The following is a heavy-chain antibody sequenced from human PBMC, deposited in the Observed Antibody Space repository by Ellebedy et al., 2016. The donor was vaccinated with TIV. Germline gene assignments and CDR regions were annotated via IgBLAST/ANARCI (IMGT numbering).Heavy chain of an antibody. J-gene: IGHJ6*02. V-gene: IGHV1-18*01. CDR2: ISAYNGNT. D-gene: IGHD5-12*01. CDR3: ARVGDGSGYDYLGYYYYYGMDV. CDR1: GYTFTSYG. Sequence: AASVKVSCKASGYTFTSYGISWVRQAPGQGLEWMGWISAYNGNTNYAQKFQGRVTITADKSTSTAYMELRSLRSDDTAVYYCARVGDGSGYDYLGYYYYYGMDVWGQGTTVTVSS.